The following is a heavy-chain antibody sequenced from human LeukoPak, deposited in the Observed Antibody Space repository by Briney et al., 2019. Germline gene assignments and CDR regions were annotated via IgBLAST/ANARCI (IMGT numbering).Heavy chain of an antibody. D-gene: IGHD2-2*02. CDR2: IIPIFGTA. V-gene: IGHV1-69*05. CDR1: GGTFSSYA. CDR3: ARVDCSSTSCYIGAFDI. Sequence: ASVKVPCKASGGTFSSYAISWVRQAPGQGLEWMGGIIPIFGTANYAQKFQGRVTITTDESTSTAYMELSSLRSEDTAVYYCARVDCSSTSCYIGAFDIWGQGTMVTVSS. J-gene: IGHJ3*02.